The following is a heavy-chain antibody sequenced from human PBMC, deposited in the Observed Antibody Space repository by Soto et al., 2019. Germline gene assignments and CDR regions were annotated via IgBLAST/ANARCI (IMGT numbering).Heavy chain of an antibody. CDR3: ARQWLDSYYFDY. J-gene: IGHJ4*02. Sequence: HPGGSLRLSCAASGFTFSDYAMHWVRQAPGKGLEWVAVVSHDGRNTHYADSVKGRFTISRDNSKNTLYLQMGSLRAEGMAVYYCARQWLDSYYFDYWGQGTLVTVSS. D-gene: IGHD6-19*01. CDR1: GFTFSDYA. CDR2: VSHDGRNT. V-gene: IGHV3-30*03.